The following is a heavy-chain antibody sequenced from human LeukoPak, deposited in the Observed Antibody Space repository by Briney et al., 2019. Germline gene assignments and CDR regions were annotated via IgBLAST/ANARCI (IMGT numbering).Heavy chain of an antibody. CDR3: AREERGYSYGHEDY. D-gene: IGHD5-18*01. CDR2: IKQDGSEK. Sequence: GGSLRLSCAASGFTFSSYWMSWVRQAPGKGLEWVANIKQDGSEKYYVDSVKGRFTISRDNAKNSLYLQMNSLRAEDTAVYYCAREERGYSYGHEDYWGQGTLVTVSS. CDR1: GFTFSSYW. J-gene: IGHJ4*02. V-gene: IGHV3-7*03.